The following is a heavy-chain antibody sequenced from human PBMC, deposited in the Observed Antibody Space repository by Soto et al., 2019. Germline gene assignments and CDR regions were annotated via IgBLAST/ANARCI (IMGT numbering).Heavy chain of an antibody. Sequence: EVQLVESGGGLIQPRGSLRLSCAASGFTFSAYSMNWVRQAPGRGLEWVSYISLSGRTIYFADSVKGRFTISRDNAKNSLSLRMHRQTDQNTAGYYCVRGTDYYASGNESGGPTVAPIWFDSWGQGTLVTVSS. V-gene: IGHV3-48*02. J-gene: IGHJ5*01. D-gene: IGHD3-10*01. CDR1: GFTFSAYS. CDR3: VRGTDYYASGNESGGPTVAPIWFDS. CDR2: ISLSGRTI.